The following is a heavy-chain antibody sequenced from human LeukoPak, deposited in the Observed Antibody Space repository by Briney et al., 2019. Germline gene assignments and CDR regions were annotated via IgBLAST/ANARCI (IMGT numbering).Heavy chain of an antibody. CDR1: GYTFTGYY. J-gene: IGHJ4*02. Sequence: ASVKVSCKASGYTFTGYYMHWVRRAPGQGLEWMGWINPNSGGTNYAQKFQGRVTMTRDTSISTAYMELSRLRSDDTAVYYCARRYLDAAAAGLPLDYWRQGTLVTVSS. D-gene: IGHD6-13*01. CDR3: ARRYLDAAAAGLPLDY. V-gene: IGHV1-2*02. CDR2: INPNSGGT.